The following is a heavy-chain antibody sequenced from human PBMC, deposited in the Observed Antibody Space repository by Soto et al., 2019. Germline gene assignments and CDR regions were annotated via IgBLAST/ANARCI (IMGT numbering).Heavy chain of an antibody. CDR2: IWYDGSSK. CDR1: GFTFSSYG. D-gene: IGHD6-13*01. J-gene: IGHJ4*02. Sequence: QVQLVESGGGVVQPGRSLRLSCATSGFTFSSYGMHWVRQPPGKGLEWVAIIWYDGSSKFYADSEGRFTISRDNSKNTLYLQMNSLRAEDTAVYYCTNGRRQQPPLDWGQGTLVTVSS. CDR3: TNGRRQQPPLD. V-gene: IGHV3-33*06.